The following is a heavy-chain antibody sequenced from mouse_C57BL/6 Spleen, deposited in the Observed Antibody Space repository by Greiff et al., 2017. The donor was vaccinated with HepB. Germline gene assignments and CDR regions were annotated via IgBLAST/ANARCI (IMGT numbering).Heavy chain of an antibody. Sequence: QVQLQQSGAELMKPGASVKLSCKATGYTFTGYWIEWVKQRPGHGLEWIGEILPGSGSTNYNEKFKGKATFTADTSSNTAYMQLSRLTTEDSAIYYCAREIYYDYDGGFAYWGQGTLVTVSA. CDR3: AREIYYDYDGGFAY. CDR2: ILPGSGST. CDR1: GYTFTGYW. D-gene: IGHD2-4*01. V-gene: IGHV1-9*01. J-gene: IGHJ3*01.